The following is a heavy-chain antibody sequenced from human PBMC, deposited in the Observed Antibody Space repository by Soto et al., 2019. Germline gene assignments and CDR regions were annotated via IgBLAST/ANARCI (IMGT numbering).Heavy chain of an antibody. CDR2: ISGSGGST. CDR3: AKSLSFAPRNLDY. V-gene: IGHV3-23*01. Sequence: GGSLSLSCAASGFAFSSYAMSWVRQAPGKGLEWVSAISGSGGSTYYADSVKGRFTISRDNSKNTLYLQMNSLRAEDTAVYYCAKSLSFAPRNLDYWGQGTLVTVSS. CDR1: GFAFSSYA. J-gene: IGHJ4*02. D-gene: IGHD1-26*01.